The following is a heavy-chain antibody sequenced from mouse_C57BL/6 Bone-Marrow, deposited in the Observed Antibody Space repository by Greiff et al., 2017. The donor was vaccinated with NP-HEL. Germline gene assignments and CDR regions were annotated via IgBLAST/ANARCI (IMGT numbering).Heavy chain of an antibody. CDR3: ARRRLRGYYAMDY. Sequence: VKLQESGAELVRPGTSVKVSCKASGYAFTNYLIEWVKQRPGQGLEWIGVINPGSGGTNYNEKFKGKATLTADKSSSTAYMQLSSLTSEDSAVYFCARRRLRGYYAMDYWGQGTSVTVSS. V-gene: IGHV1-54*01. D-gene: IGHD2-4*01. J-gene: IGHJ4*01. CDR2: INPGSGGT. CDR1: GYAFTNYL.